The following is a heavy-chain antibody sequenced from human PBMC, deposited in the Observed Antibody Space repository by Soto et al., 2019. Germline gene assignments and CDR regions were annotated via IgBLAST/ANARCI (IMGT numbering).Heavy chain of an antibody. V-gene: IGHV1-69*12. CDR2: IIPMFGTA. CDR1: GGTFSTYA. D-gene: IGHD5-18*01. Sequence: QVQLVQAGAEVKKPESSVKVSCKAPGGTFSTYAISWVRQAPGQGLEWMGGIIPMFGTANYAQRFQDRVTITEDEYTNTVYMELSSLRSEDTAVYFCASGIQLWLRRINNGYSGGGQGTLVTVSS. J-gene: IGHJ4*02. CDR3: ASGIQLWLRRINNGYSG.